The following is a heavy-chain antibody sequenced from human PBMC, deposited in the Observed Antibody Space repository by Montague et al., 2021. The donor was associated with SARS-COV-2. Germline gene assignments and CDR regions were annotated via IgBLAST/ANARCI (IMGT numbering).Heavy chain of an antibody. CDR3: ARGRVTRAGFDY. J-gene: IGHJ4*02. Sequence: SETLSLTCTVSGYFIGTGYYWRWIRQPPWTALAWTGSNYLHGNTYYNPSLNSRVTISLDTSNNQFSLRLTSVTTSDTAVYYCARGRVTRAGFDYWGQGIRVIVSS. CDR2: NYLHGNT. V-gene: IGHV4-38-2*02. CDR1: GYFIGTGYY. D-gene: IGHD2-21*02.